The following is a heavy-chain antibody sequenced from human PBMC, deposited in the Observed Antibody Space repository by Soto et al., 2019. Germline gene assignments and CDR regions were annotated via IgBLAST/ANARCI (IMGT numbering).Heavy chain of an antibody. CDR3: ARSGPSSSSYYYGMDV. J-gene: IGHJ6*02. CDR2: INPSGGST. CDR1: GYTFTSYY. D-gene: IGHD3-10*01. V-gene: IGHV1-46*03. Sequence: QVQLVQSGAEVKKPGASVKVSCKASGYTFTSYYMHWVRQAPGQGLEWMGIINPSGGSTSYAQKSQGRVTMPRDTSTSTVYMELSSLRSEDTAVYYCARSGPSSSSYYYGMDVWGQGTTVTVSS.